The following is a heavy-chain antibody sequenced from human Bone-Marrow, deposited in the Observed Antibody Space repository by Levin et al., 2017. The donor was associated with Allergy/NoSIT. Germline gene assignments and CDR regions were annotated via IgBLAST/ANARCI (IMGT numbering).Heavy chain of an antibody. D-gene: IGHD1-26*01. V-gene: IGHV3-21*01. CDR3: GRDREEREWAILGWLDP. CDR2: ISRGSSYT. CDR1: GFTFRSFS. J-gene: IGHJ5*02. Sequence: LSLTCVASGFTFRSFSMTWVRQAPGKGLEWVSSISRGSSYTYYADSVKGRFSISRDDANDSVYLQMNSLRAEDTAMYYCGRDREEREWAILGWLDPWGQGTQVTVSS.